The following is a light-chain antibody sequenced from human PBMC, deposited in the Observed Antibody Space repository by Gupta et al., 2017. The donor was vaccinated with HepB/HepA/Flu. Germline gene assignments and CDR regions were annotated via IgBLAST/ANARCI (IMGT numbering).Light chain of an antibody. J-gene: IGKJ4*01. V-gene: IGKV1-27*01. CDR3: QKYNSAPLT. CDR1: HDIATY. Sequence: DIQMTQSPSSLSASVGDRVTITCRASHDIATYLAWYQQQSGKVPRLLVYSASTLQSGVPSRFSGSGSGTDFTLSISSLQAEDVATYYCQKYNSAPLTFGQGTKVEIK. CDR2: SAS.